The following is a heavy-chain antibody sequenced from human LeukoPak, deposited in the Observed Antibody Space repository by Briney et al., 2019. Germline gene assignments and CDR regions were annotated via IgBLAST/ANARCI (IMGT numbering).Heavy chain of an antibody. D-gene: IGHD1-26*01. CDR2: IKQDGSEK. Sequence: GGSLRLSCAASGFTFSNTYWMTWVRQAPGKGLEWVANIKQDGSEKYYVDSVKGRFTISRDNAKNSLYLQMNSLRVEDTAVYYCARDQRIVGGTTIDYWGQGTLVTLSP. V-gene: IGHV3-7*01. CDR3: ARDQRIVGGTTIDY. J-gene: IGHJ4*02. CDR1: GFTFSNTYW.